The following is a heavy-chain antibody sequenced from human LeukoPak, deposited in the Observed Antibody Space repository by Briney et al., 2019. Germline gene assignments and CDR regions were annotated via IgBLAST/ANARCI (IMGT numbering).Heavy chain of an antibody. CDR1: GYTFTGYY. J-gene: IGHJ4*02. CDR3: ARDPHPNIVVVPAAIKVGMF. V-gene: IGHV1-2*02. Sequence: ASVKVSCKASGYTFTGYYMHWVLQAPGQGLEWMGWINPNSGGTNYAQKFQGRVTMTRDTSISTAYMKLSRLRSDDTAVYYCARDPHPNIVVVPAAIKVGMFWGQGTLVTVSS. D-gene: IGHD2-2*02. CDR2: INPNSGGT.